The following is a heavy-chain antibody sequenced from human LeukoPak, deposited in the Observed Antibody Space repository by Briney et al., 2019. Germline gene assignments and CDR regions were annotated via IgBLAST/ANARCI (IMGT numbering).Heavy chain of an antibody. CDR1: YGSMNNYY. CDR2: IFYTGST. CDR3: ASSPVGLADFGFDS. J-gene: IGHJ4*02. V-gene: IGHV4-59*03. Sequence: PSETLSLTCSVSYGSMNNYYWNWIRQPPGKGLEWVGRIFYTGSTKYNPSPGSRVTISVDTSKNQFSLQLGSVTAADTAVYYCASSPVGLADFGFDSWGQGTLVTVSS. D-gene: IGHD4-17*01.